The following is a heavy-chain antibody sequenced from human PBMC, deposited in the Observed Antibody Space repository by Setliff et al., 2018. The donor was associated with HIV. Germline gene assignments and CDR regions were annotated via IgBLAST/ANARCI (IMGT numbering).Heavy chain of an antibody. CDR3: ARDPAVFGLYYYYMDV. CDR2: INPSGGST. CDR1: GYTFTSYY. V-gene: IGHV1-46*03. D-gene: IGHD3-16*01. Sequence: ASVKVSCKASGYTFTSYYTHWVRQAPGQGLEWVGIINPSGGSTSYAQKFQGRVTMTRDTSTSTVYMELSSLRSEDTAVYYCARDPAVFGLYYYYMDVWGKGTTVTVSS. J-gene: IGHJ6*03.